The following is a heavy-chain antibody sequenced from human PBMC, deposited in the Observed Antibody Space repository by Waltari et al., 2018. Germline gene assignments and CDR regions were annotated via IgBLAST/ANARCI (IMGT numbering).Heavy chain of an antibody. V-gene: IGHV4-34*01. D-gene: IGHD3-10*01. CDR1: GGSFSGYY. Sequence: QVQLQQWGAGLLKPSETLSLTCAVYGGSFSGYYWSWIRQPPGKGLEWIGEINHSGSTNSNPSLKSRVTRSVDTSKNQFSLKLSSVTAADTAVYYCARGRRSGSYYNIRVWYYWGQGTLVTVSS. J-gene: IGHJ4*02. CDR3: ARGRRSGSYYNIRVWYY. CDR2: INHSGST.